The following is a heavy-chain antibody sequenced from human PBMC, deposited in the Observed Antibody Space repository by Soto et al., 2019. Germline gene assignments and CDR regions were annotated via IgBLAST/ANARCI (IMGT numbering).Heavy chain of an antibody. V-gene: IGHV4-59*01. CDR1: GASISSYY. J-gene: IGHJ4*02. Sequence: PSETLSLTCSVSGASISSYYWSWIRQSPGKGLEWIGYIYYRGTTNYNPSLRSRVTMSVDTSKNQLSLKVRSVTAADTAVYYCARVGERWQYFDWFYYFDSWGQGALVTVSS. D-gene: IGHD3-9*01. CDR3: ARVGERWQYFDWFYYFDS. CDR2: IYYRGTT.